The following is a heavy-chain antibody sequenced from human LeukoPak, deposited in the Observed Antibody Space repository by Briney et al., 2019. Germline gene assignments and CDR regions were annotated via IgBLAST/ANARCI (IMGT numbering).Heavy chain of an antibody. V-gene: IGHV1-69*06. J-gene: IGHJ4*02. D-gene: IGHD3-22*01. CDR2: IIPIFGTA. Sequence: SVKVSCKASGGTFSSYAISWVRQAPGQGLEWMGGIIPIFGTANYAQKFQGRVTITADKSTSTAYMELSSLRSEDTAVYYCARDVRDSSGYYLRIFGYWGQGNLVTVSS. CDR3: ARDVRDSSGYYLRIFGY. CDR1: GGTFSSYA.